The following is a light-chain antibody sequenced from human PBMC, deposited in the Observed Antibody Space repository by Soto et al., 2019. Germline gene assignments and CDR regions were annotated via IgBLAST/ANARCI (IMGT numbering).Light chain of an antibody. CDR1: QSVSSN. J-gene: IGKJ5*01. CDR2: GAS. V-gene: IGKV3-15*01. CDR3: QQYGSSPPIT. Sequence: EVVMTQSPATLSVSPGERASLSCRASQSVSSNLAWYQQKPGQAPRLLIYGASTRATGIPARFSGSGSGTDFTLTISRLEPEDFAVCYCQQYGSSPPITFGQGTRLEIK.